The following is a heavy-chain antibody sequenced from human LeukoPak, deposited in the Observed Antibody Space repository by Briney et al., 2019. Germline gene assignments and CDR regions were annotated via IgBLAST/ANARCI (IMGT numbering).Heavy chain of an antibody. CDR2: IGYRGGSI. CDR3: AKAFIAAYYYYMDV. D-gene: IGHD6-13*01. J-gene: IGHJ6*03. CDR1: GFTFSNYA. Sequence: GGSLRLSCAASGFTFSNYAMSWVRQAPGKGLEWVSIIGYRGGSIYYAHSVQGRFTISRDNSKNTLYLQMNSLRAEDTAVYYCAKAFIAAYYYYMDVWGKGTTVTVSS. V-gene: IGHV3-23*01.